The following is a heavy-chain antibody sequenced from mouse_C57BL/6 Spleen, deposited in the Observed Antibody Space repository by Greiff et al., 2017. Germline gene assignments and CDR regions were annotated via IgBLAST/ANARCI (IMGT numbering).Heavy chain of an antibody. CDR2: INPYNGGT. V-gene: IGHV1-19*01. Sequence: VQLQQSGPVLVKPGASVKMSCKASGYTFTDSYMNWVKQSHGKSLEWIGGINPYNGGTSYNQKFKGKATLTVDKSSSTAYMERYRLTSEDSAGYYCARELITTGVDYDAMDYWGQGTTVTVSS. CDR1: GYTFTDSY. J-gene: IGHJ4*01. D-gene: IGHD1-1*01. CDR3: ARELITTGVDYDAMDY.